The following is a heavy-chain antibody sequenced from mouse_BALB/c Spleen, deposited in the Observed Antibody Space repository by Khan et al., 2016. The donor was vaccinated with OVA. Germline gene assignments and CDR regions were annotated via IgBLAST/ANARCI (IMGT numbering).Heavy chain of an antibody. CDR2: INPTTGYT. J-gene: IGHJ3*01. CDR1: GYTFTSYT. V-gene: IGHV1-4*01. Sequence: VQLQESGAELARPGASVKMSCKASGYTFTSYTIPWIQLRPGQGLEWIGYINPTTGYTHYNQKFQVTSTLTSDKFSTTVYRQLSSLTSDDYAVDNGLRDGAYYRNDGWFAYWGQGTLVTVSA. D-gene: IGHD2-14*01. CDR3: LRDGAYYRNDGWFAY.